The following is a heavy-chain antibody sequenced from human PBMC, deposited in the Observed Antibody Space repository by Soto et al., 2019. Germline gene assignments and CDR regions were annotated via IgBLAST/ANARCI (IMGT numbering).Heavy chain of an antibody. Sequence: QVQLVESGGGVVQPGRSLRLSCAASGFTFSSYAMHWVRQAPGKGLEWVAVISYDGSNKYYADSVKGRFTISRDNSKNTLYLQMNSLRAEDTAVYYCARDDLDPITKIDYYFDYWGQGTLVTVSS. V-gene: IGHV3-30-3*01. CDR2: ISYDGSNK. J-gene: IGHJ4*02. D-gene: IGHD3-22*01. CDR1: GFTFSSYA. CDR3: ARDDLDPITKIDYYFDY.